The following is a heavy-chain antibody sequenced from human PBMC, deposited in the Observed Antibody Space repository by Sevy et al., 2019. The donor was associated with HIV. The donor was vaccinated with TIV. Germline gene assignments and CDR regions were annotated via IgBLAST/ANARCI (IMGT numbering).Heavy chain of an antibody. CDR3: AREAIAAAGKTYFDY. D-gene: IGHD6-13*01. Sequence: SETLSLTCTVSGGSISSGDYYWSWIRQPPGKGLEWIGYIYYSGSTHYNPSLKSRVTISVDTSKNQFSLKLSSVTAADTAVYYCAREAIAAAGKTYFDYWGQGTLVTVSS. V-gene: IGHV4-30-4*01. CDR1: GGSISSGDYY. J-gene: IGHJ4*02. CDR2: IYYSGST.